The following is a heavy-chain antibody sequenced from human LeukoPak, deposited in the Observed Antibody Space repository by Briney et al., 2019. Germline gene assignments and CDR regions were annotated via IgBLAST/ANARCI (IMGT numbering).Heavy chain of an antibody. CDR2: IYYDGSNK. V-gene: IGHV3-33*01. CDR1: GFKCSNFG. CDR3: ARVWTSGSYGDY. J-gene: IGHJ4*02. Sequence: GGSLRLSCAASGFKCSNFGMHWIRQAPGKGQEWVSVIYYDGSNKYYADSVKGRFTISKDNSKNMLYLQMNGLRAEDTAVYYCARVWTSGSYGDYWGQGTLVTVSS. D-gene: IGHD3-10*01.